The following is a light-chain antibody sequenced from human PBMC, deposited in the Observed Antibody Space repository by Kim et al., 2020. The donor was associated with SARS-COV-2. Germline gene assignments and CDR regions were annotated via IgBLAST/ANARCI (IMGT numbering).Light chain of an antibody. V-gene: IGKV3-15*01. CDR2: GVS. J-gene: IGKJ1*01. CDR3: QQYHRWPLT. CDR1: QSISTN. Sequence: GAPGERATRSCRARQSISTNLAWYQQKPGQAPRLLISGVSTRATGVPARFSGGGSGTEFTLTISSLQSEDSAVYHCQQYHRWPLTFGLGTKVDIK.